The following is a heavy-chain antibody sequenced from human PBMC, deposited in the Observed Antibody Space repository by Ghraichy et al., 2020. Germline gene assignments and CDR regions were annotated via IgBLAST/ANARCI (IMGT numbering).Heavy chain of an antibody. CDR2: INHSGST. CDR1: GGSFSGYY. V-gene: IGHV4-34*01. J-gene: IGHJ6*03. CDR3: ARGRELRFLEWSVYYYYYYMDV. Sequence: SETLSLTCAVYGGSFSGYYWSWIRQPPGKGLEWIGEINHSGSTNYNPSLKSRVTISVDTSKNQFSLKLSSVTAADTAVYYCARGRELRFLEWSVYYYYYYMDVWGKGTTVTVSS. D-gene: IGHD3-3*01.